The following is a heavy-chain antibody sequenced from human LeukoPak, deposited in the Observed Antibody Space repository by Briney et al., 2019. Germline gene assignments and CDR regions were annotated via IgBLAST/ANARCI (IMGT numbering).Heavy chain of an antibody. CDR3: ARDYRARLDY. V-gene: IGHV3-30*02. J-gene: IGHJ4*02. CDR1: GFTFSSYG. Sequence: GGSLRLSCAASGFTFSSYGMHWVRQAPGKGLEWVAFIRYDGSNKYYADSVKGRFTISRDNSKNTLYLQMNSLRAEDTAVYYCARDYRARLDYWGQGTLVTVSS. CDR2: IRYDGSNK.